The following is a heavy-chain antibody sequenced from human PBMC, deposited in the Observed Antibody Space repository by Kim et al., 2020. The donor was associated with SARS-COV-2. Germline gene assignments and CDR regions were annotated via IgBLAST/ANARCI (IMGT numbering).Heavy chain of an antibody. D-gene: IGHD6-13*01. CDR3: ARSSSWRYNWFDP. Sequence: SETLSLTCTVSGGSISSSSYYWGWIRQPPGKGLEWIGSIYYSGSTYYNPSLKSRVTISVDTSKNQFSLKLSSVTAADTAVYYCARSSSWRYNWFDPWGQGTVVTVSS. CDR2: IYYSGST. V-gene: IGHV4-39*01. J-gene: IGHJ5*02. CDR1: GGSISSSSYY.